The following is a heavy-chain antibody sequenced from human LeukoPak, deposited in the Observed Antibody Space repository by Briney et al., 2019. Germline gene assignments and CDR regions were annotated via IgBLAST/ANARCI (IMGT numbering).Heavy chain of an antibody. J-gene: IGHJ3*02. V-gene: IGHV3-23*01. CDR1: GFTFSTYA. CDR2: ISGSSDMT. D-gene: IGHD5-18*01. Sequence: GGSLRLSCAASGFTFSTYAMTWVRQAPGKGLEWVSGISGSSDMTYYADSVKGRFSISRDNSKNTLYLQMNSLRADDTALYYCAKRLWESKGLDPFDIWGQGTMVTVSS. CDR3: AKRLWESKGLDPFDI.